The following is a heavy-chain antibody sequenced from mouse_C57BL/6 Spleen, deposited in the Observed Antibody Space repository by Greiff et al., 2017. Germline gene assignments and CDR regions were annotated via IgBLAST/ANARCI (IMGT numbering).Heavy chain of an antibody. D-gene: IGHD2-3*01. Sequence: EVKVVESGGDLVKPGGSLKLSCAASGFTFSSYGMSWVRQTPDKRLEWVATISSGGSYTYYPDSVKGRFTISRDNAKNTLYLQMSSLKSEDTAMYYCARRDDGYFFDYWGQGTTLTVSS. V-gene: IGHV5-6*02. CDR1: GFTFSSYG. CDR3: ARRDDGYFFDY. J-gene: IGHJ2*01. CDR2: ISSGGSYT.